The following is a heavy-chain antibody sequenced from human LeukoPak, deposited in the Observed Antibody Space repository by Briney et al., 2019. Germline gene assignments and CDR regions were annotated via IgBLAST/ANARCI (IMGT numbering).Heavy chain of an antibody. CDR1: GYTFTSYG. CDR3: ARDGGLNDYGDYTPPFYAMDV. V-gene: IGHV1-69*13. D-gene: IGHD4-17*01. Sequence: ASVKVSCKASGYTFTSYGITWVRQAPGQGLEWLGGITPVFGTARYAQKIQGRITITADESTSTAYMELSTLTSEDTALYYCARDGGLNDYGDYTPPFYAMDVWGQGTTVTVSS. J-gene: IGHJ6*02. CDR2: ITPVFGTA.